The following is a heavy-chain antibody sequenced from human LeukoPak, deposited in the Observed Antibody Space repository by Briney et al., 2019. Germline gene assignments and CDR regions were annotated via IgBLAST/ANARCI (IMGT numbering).Heavy chain of an antibody. CDR1: GGSVSSGSYY. V-gene: IGHV4-61*01. D-gene: IGHD3-3*02. J-gene: IGHJ5*02. Sequence: SETLSLTCTVSGGSVSSGSYYWRWIRQPPGTRLNWLGYIHYSGSTNYNPSLNSRVTMSLDASKNQFSLKLSSVSAADTAVYYCMQVRLAGLFDPWGQGTLVTVSS. CDR2: IHYSGST. CDR3: MQVRLAGLFDP.